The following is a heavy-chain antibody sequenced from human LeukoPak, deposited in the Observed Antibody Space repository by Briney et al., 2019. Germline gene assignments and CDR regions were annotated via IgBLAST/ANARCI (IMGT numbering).Heavy chain of an antibody. D-gene: IGHD6-13*01. CDR3: ARDDLAAAGDDAFDI. V-gene: IGHV1-46*01. CDR2: INPSGGST. CDR1: GYTFTSYY. J-gene: IGHJ3*02. Sequence: GASVKVSCKASGYTFTSYYMHWVRQAPGQGLEWMGIINPSGGSTSYAQKSQGRVTMTRDTSTSTVYMELSSLRSEDTAVYYCARDDLAAAGDDAFDIWGQGTMVTVSS.